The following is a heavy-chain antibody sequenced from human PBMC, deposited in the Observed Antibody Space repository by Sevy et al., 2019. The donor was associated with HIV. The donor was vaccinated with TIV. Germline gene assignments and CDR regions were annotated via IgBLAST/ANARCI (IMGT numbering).Heavy chain of an antibody. Sequence: ASVKVSCKASGYTFTSYGISWVRQAPGQGLEWMGWISAYNGNTNYAQKLQGRVTMTTDTSTSTAYMELRSLRSDDTAAYYCARERYCSGGSCYSGYYYGMDVWGQGTTVTVSS. CDR2: ISAYNGNT. J-gene: IGHJ6*02. V-gene: IGHV1-18*01. CDR1: GYTFTSYG. D-gene: IGHD2-15*01. CDR3: ARERYCSGGSCYSGYYYGMDV.